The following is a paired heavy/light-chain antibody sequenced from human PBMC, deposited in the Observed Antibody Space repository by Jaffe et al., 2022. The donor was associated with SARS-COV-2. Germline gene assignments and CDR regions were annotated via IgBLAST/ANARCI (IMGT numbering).Light chain of an antibody. CDR1: QSVSSY. CDR3: QQRNNWFT. V-gene: IGKV3-11*01. J-gene: IGKJ4*01. Sequence: EIVLTQSPATLSLSPGERATLSCRASQSVSSYLAWYQQKPGQAPRLLIYDASNRATGIPARFSGSGSGTDFTLTISSLEPEDFAVYYCQQRNNWFTFGGGTKVEIK. CDR2: DAS.
Heavy chain of an antibody. CDR1: GFTFTNAW. J-gene: IGHJ4*02. Sequence: EVQLVESGGGLVKPGGSLRLSCAASGFTFTNAWMSWVRQAPGKGLEWVGLIKSKADGGTTDFAAPVKARFTISRDDSKNTLYLQMSSLKTEDTAVYYCTTELFRLERLPYYFEYWGQGALVSVSS. V-gene: IGHV3-15*01. CDR2: IKSKADGGTT. D-gene: IGHD1-1*01. CDR3: TTELFRLERLPYYFEY.